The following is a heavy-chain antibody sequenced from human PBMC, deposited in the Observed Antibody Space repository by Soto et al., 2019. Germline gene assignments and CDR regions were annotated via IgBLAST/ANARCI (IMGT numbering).Heavy chain of an antibody. CDR3: ARIHDSYDSSGALDY. J-gene: IGHJ4*02. D-gene: IGHD3-22*01. CDR1: GYSFTSYW. V-gene: IGHV5-51*01. CDR2: IYPGDSDT. Sequence: PGGSLKISCKGSGYSFTSYWIGWVRQMPGKGLEWMGIIYPGDSDTRYSPSFQGQVTISADKSISTAYLQWSSLKASDTAMYYCARIHDSYDSSGALDYWGQGTLVTVS.